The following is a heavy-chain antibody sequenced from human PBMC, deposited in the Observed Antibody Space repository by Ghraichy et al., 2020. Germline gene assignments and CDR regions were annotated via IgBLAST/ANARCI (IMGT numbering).Heavy chain of an antibody. CDR3: ARDWRVAATGPTYYYYGMAV. D-gene: IGHD6-13*01. CDR1: GGSISNYY. Sequence: SETLSLTCTVSGGSISNYYWNWIRQPPGKGLEWIGYIYYSGNTNYNPSLKSRVTISIETSKNQFSLKLTSVTAADTAMYYCARDWRVAATGPTYYYYGMAVWGQGTTVTVSS. J-gene: IGHJ6*02. CDR2: IYYSGNT. V-gene: IGHV4-59*01.